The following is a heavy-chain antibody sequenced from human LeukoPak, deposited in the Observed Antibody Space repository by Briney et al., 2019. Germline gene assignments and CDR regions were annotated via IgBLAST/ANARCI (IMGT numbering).Heavy chain of an antibody. J-gene: IGHJ5*02. V-gene: IGHV3-30*18. D-gene: IGHD1-1*01. Sequence: GGSLRLSCAASGFTFSSYGMHWVRQAPGKGLEYVAVVAYDGINKYYADSVKGRFTISRDNSKNTLYLQMNSLRGEDTAVYYCAKEGNGMGSQGFDPWGQGTLVTVSS. CDR3: AKEGNGMGSQGFDP. CDR1: GFTFSSYG. CDR2: VAYDGINK.